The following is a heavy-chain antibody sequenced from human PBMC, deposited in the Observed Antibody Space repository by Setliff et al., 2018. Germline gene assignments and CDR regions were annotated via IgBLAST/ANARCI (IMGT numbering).Heavy chain of an antibody. V-gene: IGHV3-21*01. Sequence: GGSLRLSCEASGFAFASYNMIWVRQAPGKGLEWVSSLSSANNYIVYADSVKGRFTISRDNAKSSLYLQMNSLSAEGKAIYYCAGSRTYIPVLDYCGQGTLVTVSS. CDR3: AGSRTYIPVLDY. D-gene: IGHD2-2*01. CDR2: LSSANNYI. J-gene: IGHJ4*02. CDR1: GFAFASYN.